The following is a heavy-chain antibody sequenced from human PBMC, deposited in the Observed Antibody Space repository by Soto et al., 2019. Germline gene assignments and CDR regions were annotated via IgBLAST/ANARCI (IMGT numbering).Heavy chain of an antibody. D-gene: IGHD3-22*01. CDR3: ARRDNSGYYVPGDFDY. J-gene: IGHJ4*02. CDR2: ISTYNGNT. V-gene: IGHV1-18*01. CDR1: GYTFNSYG. Sequence: QVQLVQSGAEVKKPGASVKVSCKASGYTFNSYGISWVRQAPGQGLEWMGWISTYNGNTNYAQSLQGRVTMTTDTSTSTAYMELRSLRSDDTAVYYCARRDNSGYYVPGDFDYWGQGALVTVSS.